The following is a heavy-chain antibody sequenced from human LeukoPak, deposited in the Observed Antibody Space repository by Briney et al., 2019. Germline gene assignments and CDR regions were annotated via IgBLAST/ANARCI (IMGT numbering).Heavy chain of an antibody. V-gene: IGHV3-33*01. CDR1: GFTFSSYG. D-gene: IGHD1-26*01. CDR3: ARAQWELHLGAPSSFDY. J-gene: IGHJ4*02. CDR2: IWYDGSNK. Sequence: GGSLRLSCAASGFTFSSYGMHWVRQAPGKGLEWVAVIWYDGSNKYYADSVKGRFTISRDNSKNTLYLQMNSLRAEDTAVYYCARAQWELHLGAPSSFDYWGQGTLVTVSS.